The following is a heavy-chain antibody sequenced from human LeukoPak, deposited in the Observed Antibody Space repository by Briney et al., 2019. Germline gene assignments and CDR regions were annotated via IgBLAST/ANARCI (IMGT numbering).Heavy chain of an antibody. V-gene: IGHV4-59*01. Sequence: SETLSLTRTVSGGSISGYYWSWIRQPPGKGLEWIGYIYYSGSTNYNPSLKSRVTISVDTSKNQFSLKLSSVTAADTAVYYCARGDSSTWVYWGQGTLVTVSS. D-gene: IGHD6-6*01. J-gene: IGHJ4*02. CDR1: GGSISGYY. CDR2: IYYSGST. CDR3: ARGDSSTWVY.